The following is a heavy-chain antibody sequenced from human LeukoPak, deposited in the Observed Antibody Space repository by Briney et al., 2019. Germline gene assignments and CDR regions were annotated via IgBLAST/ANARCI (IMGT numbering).Heavy chain of an antibody. CDR1: GFTVSSNY. V-gene: IGHV3-53*01. CDR3: AKDSPVATW. D-gene: IGHD1-26*01. J-gene: IGHJ4*02. CDR2: IYSGGST. Sequence: GGSLRLSCAASGFTVSSNYMSWVRQAPGKGLEWVSVIYSGGSTYYADSVMGRFTISRDDSKNTLYLQMNSLRDEDTAVYYCAKDSPVATWWGQGTLVTVSS.